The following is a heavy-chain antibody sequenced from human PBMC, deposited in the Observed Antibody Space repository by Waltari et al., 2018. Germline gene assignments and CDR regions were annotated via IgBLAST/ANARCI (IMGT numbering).Heavy chain of an antibody. CDR1: GGSLSGYY. D-gene: IGHD2-15*01. Sequence: QVQLQQWGAGLLKPSETLSLTCAVYGGSLSGYYWSWIRQPPGKGLEWIGEINHSGSTNYNPSLKSRVTISVDTSKNQFSLKLSSVTAADTAVYYCARGDSDYWGQGTLVTVSS. V-gene: IGHV4-34*01. CDR2: INHSGST. CDR3: ARGDSDY. J-gene: IGHJ4*02.